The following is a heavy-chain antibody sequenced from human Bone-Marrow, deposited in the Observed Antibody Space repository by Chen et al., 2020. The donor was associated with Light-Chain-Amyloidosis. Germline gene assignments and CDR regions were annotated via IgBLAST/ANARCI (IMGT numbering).Heavy chain of an antibody. J-gene: IGHJ6*02. V-gene: IGHV2-26*01. CDR2: IFSNDER. D-gene: IGHD3-16*01. Sequence: QVTLKESGPALVKPTETLTLTCTVSGFSLSNGRMGVSWIRQPPGKALEWLAHIFSNDERSYNTSLKSRLTISKDTSKSQVVLTMTNMDPVDTATYYCARISPEDSNYEWGCYGMDVWGQGTTVSVSS. CDR3: ARISPEDSNYEWGCYGMDV. CDR1: GFSLSNGRMG.